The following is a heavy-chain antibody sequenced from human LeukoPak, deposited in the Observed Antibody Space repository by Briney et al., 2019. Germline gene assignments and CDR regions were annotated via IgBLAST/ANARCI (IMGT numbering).Heavy chain of an antibody. Sequence: GGSLRLSCAASGFTFDDYAMHWVRQAPGKGLEWVSGICWNSGSIGYADSVKGRFTISRDNAKNSLYLQMNSLRAEDTALYYCAKAGSGSYPPDYYYGMDVWGQGTTVTVSS. V-gene: IGHV3-9*01. CDR2: ICWNSGSI. J-gene: IGHJ6*02. CDR3: AKAGSGSYPPDYYYGMDV. D-gene: IGHD3-10*01. CDR1: GFTFDDYA.